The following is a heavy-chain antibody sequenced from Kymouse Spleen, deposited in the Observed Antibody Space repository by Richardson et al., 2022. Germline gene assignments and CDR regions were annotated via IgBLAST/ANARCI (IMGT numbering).Heavy chain of an antibody. CDR3: AGGCSSTSCVFDY. CDR1: GFTFSSYG. V-gene: IGHV3-33*01. Sequence: QVQLVESGGGVVQPGRSLRLSCAASGFTFSSYGMHWVRQAPGKGLEWVAVIWYDGSNKYYADSVKGRFTISRDNSKNTLYLQMNSLRAEDTAVYYCAGGCSSTSCVFDYWGQGTLVTVSS. D-gene: IGHD2-2*02. J-gene: IGHJ4*02. CDR2: IWYDGSNK.